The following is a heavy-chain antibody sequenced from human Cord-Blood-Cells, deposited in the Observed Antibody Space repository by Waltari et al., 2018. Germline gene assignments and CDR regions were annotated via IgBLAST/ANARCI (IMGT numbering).Heavy chain of an antibody. CDR3: ARVEGATKPRFDY. V-gene: IGHV4-4*02. CDR2: PYHSGST. D-gene: IGHD1-26*01. CDR1: GGSISSSNR. Sequence: QVQLQESGPGLVKPSGTLSLTCAVSGGSISSSNRWRWVRQPPGKGLEWIGEPYHSGSTNYNPSLNSRVTISVDKSKNQFSLKLSSVTAADTAVYYCARVEGATKPRFDYWGQGTLVTVSS. J-gene: IGHJ4*02.